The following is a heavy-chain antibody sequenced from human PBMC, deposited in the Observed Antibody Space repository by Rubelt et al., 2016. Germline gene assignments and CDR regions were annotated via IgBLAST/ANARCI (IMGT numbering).Heavy chain of an antibody. V-gene: IGHV2-5*02. D-gene: IGHD2-2*01. CDR2: IYWDDDK. J-gene: IGHJ3*02. CDR3: ARRCSSATCYNAFDI. Sequence: QITLKESGPTLVKPTQTLTLTCTFSGFSLTTGGVGVGWIRQPPGKALEWLALIYWDDDKRYSPSLKSRLTISKDTTKNQVVLTMTNFDPVDTATYYCARRCSSATCYNAFDIWGQGTMVTVSS. CDR1: GFSLTTGGVG.